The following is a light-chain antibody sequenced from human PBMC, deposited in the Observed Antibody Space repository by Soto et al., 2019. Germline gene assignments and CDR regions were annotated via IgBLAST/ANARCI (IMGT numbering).Light chain of an antibody. CDR3: QQSYSRPLT. Sequence: DIQMTQSPSSLFSSVRDRITITCRAGQSISFYLNWYQQKPGKAPNLLIYAASSLQSGVPSRFSSSGSGTDFTLTISSLQPEDFATYYCQQSYSRPLTFGQGTKVDIK. V-gene: IGKV1-39*01. J-gene: IGKJ1*01. CDR1: QSISFY. CDR2: AAS.